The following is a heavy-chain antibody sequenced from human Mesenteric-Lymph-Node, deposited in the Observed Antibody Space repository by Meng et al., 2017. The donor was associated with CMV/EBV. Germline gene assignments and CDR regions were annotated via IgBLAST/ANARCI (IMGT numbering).Heavy chain of an antibody. J-gene: IGHJ4*02. D-gene: IGHD6-6*01. CDR1: SITLSRSW. CDR2: IKEDGSET. CDR3: ARGADNSSPYYYFDY. Sequence: GGSLRLSCRGSSITLSRSWMSWVRQAPGKGLEWVANIKEDGSETYYVDSVKGRFTISRDTAKNSLSLQMNSLRAEDTAIYYCARGADNSSPYYYFDYWGQGTLVTVSS. V-gene: IGHV3-7*01.